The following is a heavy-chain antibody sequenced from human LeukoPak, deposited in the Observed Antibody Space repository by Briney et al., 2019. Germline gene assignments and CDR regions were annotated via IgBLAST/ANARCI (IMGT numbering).Heavy chain of an antibody. CDR1: GFTFSSYG. D-gene: IGHD2-21*02. CDR3: AREAGGDGGRSFDY. CDR2: ISYDGSNK. Sequence: GGSLRLSCAASGFTFSSYGMYWVRQAPGKGLEWVAVISYDGSNKYYADSVKGRFTISRDNSKNTLYLQMNSLRAEDTAVYYCAREAGGDGGRSFDYWGQGTLVTVSS. V-gene: IGHV3-30*19. J-gene: IGHJ4*02.